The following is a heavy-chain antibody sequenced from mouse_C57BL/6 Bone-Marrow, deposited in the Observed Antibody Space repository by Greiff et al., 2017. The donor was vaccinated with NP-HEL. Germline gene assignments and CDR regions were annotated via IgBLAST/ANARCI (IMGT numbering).Heavy chain of an antibody. V-gene: IGHV6-3*01. Sequence: DVKLVESGGGLVQPGGSMKLSCVASGFTFSNYWMNWVRQSPEKGLEWVAQIRLKSDNYATHYAESVKGRFTISRDDSKSSVYLQMNNLRAEDTGIYYCTGGDTTVVALYAMDYWGQGTSVTVSS. CDR1: GFTFSNYW. J-gene: IGHJ4*01. D-gene: IGHD1-1*01. CDR2: IRLKSDNYAT. CDR3: TGGDTTVVALYAMDY.